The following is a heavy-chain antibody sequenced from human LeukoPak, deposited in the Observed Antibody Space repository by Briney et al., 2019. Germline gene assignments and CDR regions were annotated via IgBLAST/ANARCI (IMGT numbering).Heavy chain of an antibody. V-gene: IGHV3-53*01. J-gene: IGHJ4*01. D-gene: IGHD2-2*01. CDR1: GFTVSTYY. Sequence: WGSLRLSCAASGFTVSTYYMTWVRQAPGKGLECVSVIYCGGSTYYADSVKGRFTVSRDNSKNTLYLQMNSLRAEDTAMYYCARGLGYCTSTTCLLPFDYWG. CDR3: ARGLGYCTSTTCLLPFDY. CDR2: IYCGGST.